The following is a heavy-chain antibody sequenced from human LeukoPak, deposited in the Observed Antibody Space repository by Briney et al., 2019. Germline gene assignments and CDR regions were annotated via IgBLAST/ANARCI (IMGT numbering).Heavy chain of an antibody. V-gene: IGHV3-30*04. Sequence: GGSLRLSCAASGFTFSSYAMHWVRQAPGKGLEWVAVISYDGSNKYYADSGKGRFTISRDNSKNTLYLQMNSLRAEDTAVNYCARVGEMGVTTGLFAFDIWGQGTMVTVSS. CDR3: ARVGEMGVTTGLFAFDI. CDR2: ISYDGSNK. J-gene: IGHJ3*02. D-gene: IGHD4-11*01. CDR1: GFTFSSYA.